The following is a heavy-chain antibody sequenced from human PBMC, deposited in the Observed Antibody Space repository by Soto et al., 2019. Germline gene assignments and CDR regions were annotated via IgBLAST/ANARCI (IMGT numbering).Heavy chain of an antibody. CDR2: TNPNSGNT. J-gene: IGHJ4*02. CDR3: ARAGGSSWYGDVDY. D-gene: IGHD6-13*01. Sequence: QVQLVQSGAEVKKPGASVKVSCKASGYTFSSYDIHWVRQAPGQGLEWMGWTNPNSGNTGYAQTFQGRVTMTRDRSKNTAYMELSSLSSENTAIYYCARAGGSSWYGDVDYWGQGTLVTVSS. V-gene: IGHV1-8*01. CDR1: GYTFSSYD.